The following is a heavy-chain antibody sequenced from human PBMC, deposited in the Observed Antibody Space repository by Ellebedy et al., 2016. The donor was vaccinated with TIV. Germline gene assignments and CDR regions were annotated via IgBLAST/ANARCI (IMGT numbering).Heavy chain of an antibody. CDR1: GGSISSYY. CDR2: IYYSGST. D-gene: IGHD5-12*01. Sequence: SETLSLXCTVSGGSISSYYWSWIRQPPGKGLEWIGYIYYSGSTNYNPSLKSRVTISVDTSKNQFSLRVSSVTAADTAIYYCARKGYTMLKYFDLWGRGTLVTVSS. V-gene: IGHV4-59*12. J-gene: IGHJ2*01. CDR3: ARKGYTMLKYFDL.